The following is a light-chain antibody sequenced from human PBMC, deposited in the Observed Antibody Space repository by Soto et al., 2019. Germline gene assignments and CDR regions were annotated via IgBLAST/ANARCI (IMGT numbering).Light chain of an antibody. CDR1: QDITNY. CDR3: QHYVTWPLT. Sequence: DIQMTQSPSSLSASVGDRVTITCQASQDITNYLNWYQQKPGQTPRLLIYDTSIRAAGVPARFSGSRSGAEFTLTISSLQSEDFAVYYCQHYVTWPLTFGGGTKVDIK. V-gene: IGKV1-33*01. J-gene: IGKJ4*01. CDR2: DTS.